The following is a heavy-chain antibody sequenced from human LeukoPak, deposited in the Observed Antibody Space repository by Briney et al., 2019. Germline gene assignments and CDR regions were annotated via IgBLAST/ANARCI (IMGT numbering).Heavy chain of an antibody. D-gene: IGHD3-10*01. CDR1: GGSISSYY. Sequence: SETLSLTCTVSGGSISSYYWSWIRQPAGKGLEWIGRIYTSGSTNYNPSLKSRVTISVDTSKNQFSLKLSSVTAADTAVYYCALAMVRGFNYYYGMDVWGQGTTVTVSS. CDR2: IYTSGST. V-gene: IGHV4-4*07. CDR3: ALAMVRGFNYYYGMDV. J-gene: IGHJ6*02.